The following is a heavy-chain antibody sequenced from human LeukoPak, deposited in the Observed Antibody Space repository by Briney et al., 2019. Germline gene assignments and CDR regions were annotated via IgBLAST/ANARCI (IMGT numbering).Heavy chain of an antibody. V-gene: IGHV3-30*18. J-gene: IGHJ4*02. D-gene: IGHD1-26*01. CDR2: ISYDGSNK. CDR1: GFTFSIYG. Sequence: GRSLRLSCAASGFTFSIYGMHWVRQALGKGLEWVAVISYDGSNKYYADSVKGRFTISGDNSKNTLYLQMNSLRAEDTAVYYCAKSSGSYSYYFDYWGQGTLVTVSS. CDR3: AKSSGSYSYYFDY.